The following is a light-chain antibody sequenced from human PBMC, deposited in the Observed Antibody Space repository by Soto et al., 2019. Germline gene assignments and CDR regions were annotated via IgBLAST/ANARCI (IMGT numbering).Light chain of an antibody. J-gene: IGKJ1*01. V-gene: IGKV3-20*01. Sequence: EIVLTQSPGTLSLSPGERATLSCRASQSVSSNYLAWYQQKPGQAPRLLIYGASSRATGIPDRFSGSGSGTDFTLTISRLEPEDFAVYYCHHYGSSPHTFGQGTKVDIK. CDR2: GAS. CDR3: HHYGSSPHT. CDR1: QSVSSNY.